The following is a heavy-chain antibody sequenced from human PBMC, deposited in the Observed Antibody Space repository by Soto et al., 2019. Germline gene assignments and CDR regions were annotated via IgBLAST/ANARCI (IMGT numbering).Heavy chain of an antibody. V-gene: IGHV3-23*01. CDR3: ARVASDYINSVDH. J-gene: IGHJ4*02. D-gene: IGHD4-4*01. Sequence: EVQLLESGGGLVEPGGSLRLSCAASGFTFNAYAMTWVRQAPGKGREWVSAIGGSGGNRYYAASVKGRFTISRDNSKDTVDLKENSLRGEDTAVYYCARVASDYINSVDHWGQGILVTVSS. CDR2: IGGSGGNR. CDR1: GFTFNAYA.